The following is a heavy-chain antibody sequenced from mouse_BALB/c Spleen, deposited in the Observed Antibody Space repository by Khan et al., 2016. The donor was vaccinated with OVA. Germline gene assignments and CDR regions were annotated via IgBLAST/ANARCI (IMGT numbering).Heavy chain of an antibody. D-gene: IGHD1-3*01. CDR3: ARLEDI. CDR1: GYSLTRYG. V-gene: IGHV2-9*02. Sequence: QVQLKQSGPGLVAPSQSLSITCTVYGYSLTRYGVHWVRQPPGKGLEWLGVIWAGGSTNYNSALMSRLSISKDNSKSQVFLKMNSLHTDDTAMYYCARLEDIWGQGTTLTVSS. J-gene: IGHJ2*01. CDR2: IWAGGST.